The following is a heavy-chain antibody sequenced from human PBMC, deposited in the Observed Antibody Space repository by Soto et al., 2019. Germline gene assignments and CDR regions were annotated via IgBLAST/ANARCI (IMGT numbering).Heavy chain of an antibody. J-gene: IGHJ4*02. CDR1: GFTFSSYA. Sequence: GGSLRLSCAASGFTFSSYAMSWVRQAPGKGLEWVSAISGSGGSTYYADSVKGRFTISRDNSKNTLYLQMNSLRAEDTAVYYCAKTALGYCSSTSCYLARGRDYYFDYWGQGTLVTVSS. CDR2: ISGSGGST. D-gene: IGHD2-2*01. V-gene: IGHV3-23*01. CDR3: AKTALGYCSSTSCYLARGRDYYFDY.